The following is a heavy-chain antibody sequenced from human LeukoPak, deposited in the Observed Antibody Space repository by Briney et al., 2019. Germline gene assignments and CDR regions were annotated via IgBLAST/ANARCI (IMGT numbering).Heavy chain of an antibody. CDR1: GFTFSSYS. J-gene: IGHJ6*02. Sequence: GGSLRLSCAASGFTFSSYSMNWVRQAPGKGLEWVSSISSSSSYIYYADSVKGRFTISRDNAKNSLYLQMNSLRAEDTAVYYCARGTYYYGSGTKARNLDYYYYGMDVWAKGPRSPSP. CDR2: ISSSSSYI. V-gene: IGHV3-21*01. D-gene: IGHD3-10*01. CDR3: ARGTYYYGSGTKARNLDYYYYGMDV.